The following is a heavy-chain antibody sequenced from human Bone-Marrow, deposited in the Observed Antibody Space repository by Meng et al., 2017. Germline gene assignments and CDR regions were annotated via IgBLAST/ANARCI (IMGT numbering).Heavy chain of an antibody. Sequence: SVKVSCKASGGTFSSYAISWVRQAPGQGLEWMGGIIPIFGTANYAQKFQGRVTMTRNTSISTAYMELSSLRSEDTAVYYCARGYEYQLLRIYYYYYGMDVWGQGTTVTVSS. J-gene: IGHJ6*02. CDR3: ARGYEYQLLRIYYYYYGMDV. CDR1: GGTFSSYA. CDR2: IIPIFGTA. D-gene: IGHD2-2*01. V-gene: IGHV1-69*05.